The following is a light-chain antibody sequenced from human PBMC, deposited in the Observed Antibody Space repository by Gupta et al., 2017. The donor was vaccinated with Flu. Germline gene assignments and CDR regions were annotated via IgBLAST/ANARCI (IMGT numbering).Light chain of an antibody. CDR3: AAGDADRSGPV. V-gene: IGLV1-47*01. CDR1: TSNIGTKY. J-gene: IGLJ3*02. Sequence: QSVLTQSPSASGTPGQRVTISCSGSTSNIGTKYVYWYQQFPAMAPKLVIHRNSQRPSGVPECFSGAKSGTSASVASSGLQAEDEADYFCAAGDADRSGPVFGGGTKLTV. CDR2: RNS.